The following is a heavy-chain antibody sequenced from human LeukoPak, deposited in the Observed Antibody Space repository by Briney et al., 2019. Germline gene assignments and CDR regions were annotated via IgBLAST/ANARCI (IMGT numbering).Heavy chain of an antibody. V-gene: IGHV3-48*03. Sequence: QSGGSLRLSCAASGFTFSSYEMNWVRQAPGKGLEWVSYMSSSGSTIYYADSVKGRFTISRDNAKNSLYLQMNSLRAEDTAVYYCARVSRIAAAEPFDYWGQGTLVTVSS. CDR1: GFTFSSYE. CDR2: MSSSGSTI. J-gene: IGHJ4*02. D-gene: IGHD6-13*01. CDR3: ARVSRIAAAEPFDY.